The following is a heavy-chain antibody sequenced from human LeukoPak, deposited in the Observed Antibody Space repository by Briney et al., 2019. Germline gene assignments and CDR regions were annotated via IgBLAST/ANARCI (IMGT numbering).Heavy chain of an antibody. CDR3: ARANPLYCSSTTCLFDY. Sequence: ASVKVSCKASGSTFIGYYMHWVRQAPGQGFEWMGWINPNSGDTNYAQKFQGRVTMTRDTSISTAHMELSRLRSDDTAAYYCARANPLYCSSTTCLFDYWGQGTLVTVSS. CDR1: GSTFIGYY. V-gene: IGHV1-2*02. D-gene: IGHD2-2*01. CDR2: INPNSGDT. J-gene: IGHJ4*02.